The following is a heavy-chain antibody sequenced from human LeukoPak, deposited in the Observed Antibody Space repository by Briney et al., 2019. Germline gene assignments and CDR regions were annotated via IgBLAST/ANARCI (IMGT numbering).Heavy chain of an antibody. CDR2: IHYSGST. CDR3: ARHQDGYNSKLDY. CDR1: GGSISSSSYY. Sequence: SETLSLTCTVSGGSISSSSYYWGWIRQPPGKGLEWIGSIHYSGSTYYNPSLKGRVTISVDTSKNQFSLKLSSVTAADTAVYYCARHQDGYNSKLDYWGQGTLVTVSS. V-gene: IGHV4-39*01. D-gene: IGHD5-24*01. J-gene: IGHJ4*02.